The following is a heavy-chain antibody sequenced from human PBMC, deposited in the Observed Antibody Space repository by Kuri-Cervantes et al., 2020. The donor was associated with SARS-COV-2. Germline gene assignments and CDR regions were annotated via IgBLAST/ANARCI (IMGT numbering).Heavy chain of an antibody. V-gene: IGHV4-38-2*02. CDR3: ARIVRFMDV. Sequence: ESLKISCTASGFIFSDYYMTWIRQAPGKGLEWIGSIYYSGSTYYNPSLKSRVTISVDTSKNQFSLKLSSATAADTAVYYCARIVRFMDVWGKGTTVTVSS. D-gene: IGHD2-21*01. CDR1: GFIFSDYY. J-gene: IGHJ6*03. CDR2: IYYSGST.